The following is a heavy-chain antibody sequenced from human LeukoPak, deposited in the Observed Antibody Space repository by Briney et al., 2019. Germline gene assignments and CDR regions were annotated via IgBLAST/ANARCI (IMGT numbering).Heavy chain of an antibody. D-gene: IGHD3-10*01. CDR3: ASGGVYGSASYHSDY. V-gene: IGHV3-23*01. CDR2: ISGSGGST. Sequence: GGSLRLSCAASGFTFSSYAMSWVRQAPGKGLEWVSAISGSGGSTYYADSVKGRFTISRDNSKNTLYLQMNSLRAEDTAVYYCASGGVYGSASYHSDYWGQGTLVTVSS. CDR1: GFTFSSYA. J-gene: IGHJ4*02.